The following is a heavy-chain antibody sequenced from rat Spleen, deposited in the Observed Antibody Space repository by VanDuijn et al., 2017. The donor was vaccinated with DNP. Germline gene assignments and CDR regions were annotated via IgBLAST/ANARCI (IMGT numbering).Heavy chain of an antibody. CDR2: ITTYTGRA. D-gene: IGHD1-7*01. CDR3: ARETVTTIEY. Sequence: IQLVQSGPELKKPGESVKISCKASGYTFTAYTIHWVKQAPGKDLRWIGWITTYTGRATSADYFKGRFVFSWEASATTANLQISNLNNEDTATYFGARETVTTIEYWGQGVMVTVSA. V-gene: IGHV9-4*01. J-gene: IGHJ2*01. CDR1: GYTFTAYT.